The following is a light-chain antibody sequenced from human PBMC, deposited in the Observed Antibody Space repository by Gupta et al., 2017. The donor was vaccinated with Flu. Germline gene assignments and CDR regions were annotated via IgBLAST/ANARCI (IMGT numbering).Light chain of an antibody. J-gene: IGLJ3*02. CDR2: DDS. Sequence: SYVLTQPPSVSVAPGQTARITCGGDNIGRKSVHWYQQKTGQAPLLVVYDDSDRPSGIPERFSGSNSGNTATLTMSRVEAGDEADYYCQVWDRSSDHWVFGGGTKLTVL. CDR1: NIGRKS. CDR3: QVWDRSSDHWV. V-gene: IGLV3-21*02.